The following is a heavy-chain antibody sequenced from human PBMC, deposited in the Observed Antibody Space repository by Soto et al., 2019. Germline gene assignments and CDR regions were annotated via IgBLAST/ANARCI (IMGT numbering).Heavy chain of an antibody. J-gene: IGHJ5*02. V-gene: IGHV4-39*01. CDR1: GGSSSSSTYS. D-gene: IGHD3-16*01. Sequence: SETLSLTCTASGGSSSSSTYSWGWIRQPPGKGLEGIGSMHYSGATYYNPSLKSRVSISVDTSKSQFSLKLTFVTAADTAVYFCARQGSNSSRRLSWFDPWGQGTLVTVSS. CDR2: MHYSGAT. CDR3: ARQGSNSSRRLSWFDP.